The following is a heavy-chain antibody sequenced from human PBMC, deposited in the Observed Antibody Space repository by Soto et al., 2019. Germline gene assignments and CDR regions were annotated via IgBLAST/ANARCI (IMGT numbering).Heavy chain of an antibody. V-gene: IGHV4-59*01. J-gene: IGHJ6*03. Sequence: QVQLQESGPGLVKPSETLSLTCTVSGGSISNYYWSWIRQPPGKGLDWIGYIYNSGDTNYNPSLKSRVTISVDTSKNQFSLKLRSVTAADTAVYYCARLYERDYMDVWGKGTTVSVSS. CDR1: GGSISNYY. CDR3: ARLYERDYMDV. D-gene: IGHD2-8*01. CDR2: IYNSGDT.